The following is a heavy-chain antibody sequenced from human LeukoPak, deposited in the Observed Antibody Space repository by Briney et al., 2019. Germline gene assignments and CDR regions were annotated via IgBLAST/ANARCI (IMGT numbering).Heavy chain of an antibody. CDR2: LNPSGGRT. J-gene: IGHJ4*02. CDR3: ARDLIVDTVMGLFDY. D-gene: IGHD5-18*01. CDR1: GYTFTSHY. Sequence: ASVKVSCKAFGYTFTSHYMHWVRQAPGQGLEWMGILNPSGGRTTYAQKFKGRVTMTRDTSTSTVHMELSSLRSEDTAVYYCARDLIVDTVMGLFDYWGQGTLVTVSS. V-gene: IGHV1-46*01.